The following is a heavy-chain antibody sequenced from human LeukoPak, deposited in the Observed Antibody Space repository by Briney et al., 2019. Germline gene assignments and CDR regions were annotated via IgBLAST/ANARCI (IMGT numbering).Heavy chain of an antibody. CDR3: ARVIGHITMVRGRNWFDP. CDR1: GFTFSDYY. V-gene: IGHV3-23*01. CDR2: ISDSGGST. Sequence: GGSLRLSCAASGFTFSDYYMSWLRQAPGKGLEWVSAISDSGGSTYYADSVKGRFTISRDNSKNTLYLQMNSLRAEDTAVYYCARVIGHITMVRGRNWFDPWGQGTLVTVSS. D-gene: IGHD3-10*01. J-gene: IGHJ5*02.